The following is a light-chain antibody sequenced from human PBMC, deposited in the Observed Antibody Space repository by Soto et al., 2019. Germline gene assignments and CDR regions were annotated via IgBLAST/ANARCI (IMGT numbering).Light chain of an antibody. Sequence: DIQMTQSPSSLSASVGDRVTITCRASQSITTYLNWYQHKPGKAPKLLIHAASSLQSGVPSRFSGSGSGTDFTLTISSLQPEDFTTYYCQQSYSTPYTFGQGTKVDIK. CDR3: QQSYSTPYT. CDR1: QSITTY. CDR2: AAS. J-gene: IGKJ2*01. V-gene: IGKV1-39*01.